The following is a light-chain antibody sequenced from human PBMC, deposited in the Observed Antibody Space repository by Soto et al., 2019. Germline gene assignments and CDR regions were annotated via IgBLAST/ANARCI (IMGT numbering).Light chain of an antibody. J-gene: IGKJ1*01. CDR2: KAS. CDR3: QHYNSYSEA. CDR1: QTISSW. V-gene: IGKV1-5*03. Sequence: DIQITQAPSTLSGSVGDRVTITCRASQTISSWLALYQQKPGKAPKLLSYKASTLKSGVPSRFSGSGSGTEFTLTISSLQPDDFATYYCQHYNSYSEAFGQGTKVDIK.